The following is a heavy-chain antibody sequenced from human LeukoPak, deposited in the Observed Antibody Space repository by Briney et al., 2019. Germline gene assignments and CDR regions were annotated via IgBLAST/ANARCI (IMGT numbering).Heavy chain of an antibody. D-gene: IGHD5-18*01. Sequence: GTSVKVSCKASGGTFSSYAISWVRQAPGQGLEWMGRIIPIFGTANYAQKFQGRVTITTDESTSTAYMELSSLRSEDTAVYYCARGGYSYGYFDYWGQGTLVTVSS. CDR3: ARGGYSYGYFDY. V-gene: IGHV1-69*05. CDR2: IIPIFGTA. J-gene: IGHJ4*02. CDR1: GGTFSSYA.